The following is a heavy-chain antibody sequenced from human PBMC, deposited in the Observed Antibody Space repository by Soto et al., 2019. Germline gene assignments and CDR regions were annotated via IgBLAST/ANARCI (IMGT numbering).Heavy chain of an antibody. CDR1: GGSISSSSYY. CDR2: IYYSGST. V-gene: IGHV4-39*01. CDR3: ASLRGSYFPRKLDY. D-gene: IGHD1-26*01. J-gene: IGHJ4*02. Sequence: KPSETLSLTCTVSGGSISSSSYYWGWIRQPPGKGLEWIGSIYYSGSTYYNPSLKSRVTISVDTSKNQFSLKLSSVTAADTAVYYCASLRGSYFPRKLDYWGQGTLVTVSS.